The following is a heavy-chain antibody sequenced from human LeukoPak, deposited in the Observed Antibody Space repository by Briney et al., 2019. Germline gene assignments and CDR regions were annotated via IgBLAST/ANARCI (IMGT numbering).Heavy chain of an antibody. V-gene: IGHV3-7*01. D-gene: IGHD1-26*01. J-gene: IGHJ4*02. CDR2: INQGGSET. Sequence: GGSLRLSCAASGFTFSTYWMSWVRQAPGKGLEWVANINQGGSETYYVDSVKGRFTISRDNARHSLYLQMNSLRAEDTAVYYCAKDRWELRSYFDYWGQGTLVTVSS. CDR1: GFTFSTYW. CDR3: AKDRWELRSYFDY.